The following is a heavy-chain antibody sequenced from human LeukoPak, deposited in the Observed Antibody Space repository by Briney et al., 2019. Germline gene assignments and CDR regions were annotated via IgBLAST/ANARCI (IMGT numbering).Heavy chain of an antibody. D-gene: IGHD1-1*01. Sequence: SETLSLTCTVSGGSINDYYWSWIRQPAGKGLEWIGYILYSGTTNYNPSLKSRVTISLDTSKNQFSLMVNSVTATDTAVYFCAGQQLERGEDHWGQGTQVTVSS. J-gene: IGHJ4*02. CDR3: AGQQLERGEDH. V-gene: IGHV4-59*08. CDR2: ILYSGTT. CDR1: GGSINDYY.